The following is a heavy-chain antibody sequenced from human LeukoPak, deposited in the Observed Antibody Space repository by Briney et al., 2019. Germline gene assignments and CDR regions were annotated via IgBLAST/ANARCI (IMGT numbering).Heavy chain of an antibody. CDR1: GGSISSSSYY. CDR3: ARVPSGYCSGGSCSWFDP. CDR2: IYYSGST. Sequence: KPSETLSLTCTVSGGSISSSSYYWGWIRQPPGKGLEWIGSIYYSGSTYYNPSLKSRVTISVDTSRNQFSLKLSSVTAADTAVYYCARVPSGYCSGGSCSWFDPWGQGTLVTVSS. D-gene: IGHD2-15*01. V-gene: IGHV4-39*01. J-gene: IGHJ5*02.